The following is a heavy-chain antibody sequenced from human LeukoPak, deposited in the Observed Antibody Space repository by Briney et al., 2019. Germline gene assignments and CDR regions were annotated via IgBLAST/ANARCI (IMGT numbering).Heavy chain of an antibody. J-gene: IGHJ6*03. V-gene: IGHV1-2*02. CDR3: ARGGLRVMVYRLYYMDV. CDR1: GYSFTGYY. D-gene: IGHD2-8*01. CDR2: INPSSGDT. Sequence: GASVKVSCKASGYSFTGYYMHWVRQAPGQGLEWMGWINPSSGDTKYAQKFQGRVTMTRDTSISTAYMELTRLRSDDTAVYYCARGGLRVMVYRLYYMDVWGKGTTVTVSS.